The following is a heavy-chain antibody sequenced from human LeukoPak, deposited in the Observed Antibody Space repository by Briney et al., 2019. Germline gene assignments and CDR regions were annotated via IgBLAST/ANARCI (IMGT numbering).Heavy chain of an antibody. CDR2: ISGSGGST. CDR3: AKRGYYYDSSGYYYFDY. Sequence: GGSLRLSCAASGFTFSSYAMSWVRQAPGKGLEWVSAISGSGGSTYSADSVKGRFTISRDNSKNTLYLQMNSLRAEDTAVYYCAKRGYYYDSSGYYYFDYWGQGALVTVSS. V-gene: IGHV3-23*01. CDR1: GFTFSSYA. J-gene: IGHJ4*02. D-gene: IGHD3-22*01.